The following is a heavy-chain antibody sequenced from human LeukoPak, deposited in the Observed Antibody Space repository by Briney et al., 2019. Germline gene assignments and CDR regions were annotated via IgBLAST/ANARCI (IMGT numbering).Heavy chain of an antibody. CDR3: ARSEGTQLDY. CDR1: GVSISSSNSY. D-gene: IGHD1-14*01. J-gene: IGHJ4*02. Sequence: SETLSLTCTVSGVSISSSNSYWGWIHQPPGKGLEWIGEINHSGSTNYNPSLKSRVTISVDTSKNQFSLKLSSVTAADTAVYYRARSEGTQLDYWGQGTLVTVSS. CDR2: INHSGST. V-gene: IGHV4-39*07.